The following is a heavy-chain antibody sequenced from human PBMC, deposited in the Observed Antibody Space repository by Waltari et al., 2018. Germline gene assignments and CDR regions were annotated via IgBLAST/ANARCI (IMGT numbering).Heavy chain of an antibody. Sequence: EVQLVESGGGLVQPGGSLRLSCAASGFTFSSYAMSWVRQAPGQGLEWVSAISGSGGSTYNAGSVKGRFTISRDNSKNTLYRQMNSLETEDTAVYYCARDTAAALDYWGQGTLVTVS. CDR3: ARDTAAALDY. V-gene: IGHV3-23*04. CDR2: ISGSGGST. CDR1: GFTFSSYA. D-gene: IGHD6-25*01. J-gene: IGHJ4*02.